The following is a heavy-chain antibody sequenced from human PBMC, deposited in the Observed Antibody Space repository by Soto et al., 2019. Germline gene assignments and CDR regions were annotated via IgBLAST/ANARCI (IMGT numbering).Heavy chain of an antibody. CDR3: ATGGGIAVAGTPAGYYYGMDV. V-gene: IGHV1-24*01. Sequence: ASVKVSCKVSGYTLTELSMHWVRQAPGKGLEWMGGFDPEDGETIYAQKLQGRVTMTEDTSTDTAYMEMSSLRSEDTDVYYCATGGGIAVAGTPAGYYYGMDVWGQGTTVTVSS. D-gene: IGHD6-19*01. CDR1: GYTLTELS. CDR2: FDPEDGET. J-gene: IGHJ6*02.